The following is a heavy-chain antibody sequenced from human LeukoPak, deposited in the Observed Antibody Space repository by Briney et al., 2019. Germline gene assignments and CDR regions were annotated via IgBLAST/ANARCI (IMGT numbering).Heavy chain of an antibody. CDR3: ARGRGRYCSGGSCYSEYYFDY. Sequence: PSETLSLTGTVSGGSISSYYWSWIRQPPGKGLEWIGYIYYSGSTNYNPSLKSRVTISVDTSKNQFSLKLSSVTAADTAVYYCARGRGRYCSGGSCYSEYYFDYWGQGTLVTVSS. J-gene: IGHJ4*02. V-gene: IGHV4-59*01. CDR2: IYYSGST. D-gene: IGHD2-15*01. CDR1: GGSISSYY.